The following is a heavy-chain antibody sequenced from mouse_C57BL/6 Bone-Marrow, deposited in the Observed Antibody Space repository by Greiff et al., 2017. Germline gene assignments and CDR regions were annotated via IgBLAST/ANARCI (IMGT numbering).Heavy chain of an antibody. Sequence: QVQLQQSGPELVKPGASVKISCKASGYAFSSSWMNWVKQRPGKGLEWIGRIYPGDGDTNYNGKFKGKATLTADKSSSTAYMQLSSLTSEDSAVYFCARWYRGLLIFDYWGQGTTLTVSS. CDR2: IYPGDGDT. CDR3: ARWYRGLLIFDY. CDR1: GYAFSSSW. J-gene: IGHJ2*01. D-gene: IGHD2-3*01. V-gene: IGHV1-82*01.